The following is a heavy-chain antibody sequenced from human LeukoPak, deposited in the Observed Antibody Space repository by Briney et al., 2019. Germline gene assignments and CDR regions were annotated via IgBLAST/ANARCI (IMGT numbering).Heavy chain of an antibody. J-gene: IGHJ4*02. CDR1: GYTLTELS. CDR2: FDPEDGET. D-gene: IGHD4-23*01. Sequence: ASVKVSCKVSGYTLTELSMHWVRQAPGKGLEWMGGFDPEDGETIYAQKFQGRVTMTEDTSTDTAYMELSSLRSEYTAVYYCATANRWQQMPVDYWGQGTLVTVSS. V-gene: IGHV1-24*01. CDR3: ATANRWQQMPVDY.